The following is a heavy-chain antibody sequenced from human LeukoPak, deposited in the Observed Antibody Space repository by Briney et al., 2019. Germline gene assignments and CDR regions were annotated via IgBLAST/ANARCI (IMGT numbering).Heavy chain of an antibody. D-gene: IGHD1-14*01. V-gene: IGHV1-8*01. CDR1: GYTFPSYD. Sequence: SVKVSCKASGYTFPSYDINWVRQATGQGLEWMGWMNPNSWNTGYAQEFQGRVTMTRDTSISTAYLELRTLRSEDTAVYYCERGLPDHPQGHWGQGTLVTVSS. CDR3: ERGLPDHPQGH. CDR2: MNPNSWNT. J-gene: IGHJ4*02.